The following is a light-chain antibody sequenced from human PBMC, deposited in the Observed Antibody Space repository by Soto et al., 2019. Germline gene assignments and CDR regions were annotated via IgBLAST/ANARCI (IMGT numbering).Light chain of an antibody. CDR3: ATWDDSLNGVV. V-gene: IGLV1-44*01. J-gene: IGLJ2*01. Sequence: QSVLAQPPSTSGTPGQRVTISCSGSSSDIGGNPVNWYQQLPGTAPKLLIYNSNRRPSGVPDRFSGSKSGTSASLAISGLQSEDEADYYCATWDDSLNGVVFGGGTKLTVL. CDR1: SSDIGGNP. CDR2: NSN.